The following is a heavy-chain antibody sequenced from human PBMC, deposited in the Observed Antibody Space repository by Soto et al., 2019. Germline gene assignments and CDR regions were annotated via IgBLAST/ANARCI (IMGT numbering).Heavy chain of an antibody. CDR1: GGTFSSYA. V-gene: IGHV1-69*12. D-gene: IGHD2-15*01. CDR2: IIPIFGTA. J-gene: IGHJ5*02. Sequence: QVQLVQSGAEVKKPGSSVKVSCKASGGTFSSYAISWVRQAPGQGLEWMGGIIPIFGTANYAQKFQGRVTXLAXEXRSTAYMELSSLRAEDTAVYYCARGELLLRDGWFDPWGQGTLVTVSS. CDR3: ARGELLLRDGWFDP.